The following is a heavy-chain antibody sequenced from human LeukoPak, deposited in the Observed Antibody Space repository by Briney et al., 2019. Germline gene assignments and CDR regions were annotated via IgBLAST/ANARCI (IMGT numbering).Heavy chain of an antibody. D-gene: IGHD6-13*01. CDR2: IKQDGSEK. V-gene: IGHV3-7*03. CDR1: GFTFSSYW. J-gene: IGHJ4*02. CDR3: AKDYSSSWYDKVTFDY. Sequence: GGSLRLSCAASGFTFSSYWMSWVRQAPGKGLEWVANIKQDGSEKYYVDSVKGRFTISRDNAKNSLYLQMNSPRAGDMALYYCAKDYSSSWYDKVTFDYWGQGTLVTVSS.